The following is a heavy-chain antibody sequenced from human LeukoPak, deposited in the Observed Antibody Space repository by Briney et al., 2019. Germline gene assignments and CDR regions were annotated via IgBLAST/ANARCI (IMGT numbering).Heavy chain of an antibody. CDR3: VKVLLWGFDY. Sequence: SGGSLRLSCAASGFTFSRYAMHWVRQAPGKGLEWVAVIAYGGSNKYYADSVKGRFTISRDNSKNTLYLQMNSLRAEDTALYYCVKVLLWGFDYWGQGTLVTVSS. D-gene: IGHD3-16*01. CDR1: GFTFSRYA. CDR2: IAYGGSNK. J-gene: IGHJ4*02. V-gene: IGHV3-30*01.